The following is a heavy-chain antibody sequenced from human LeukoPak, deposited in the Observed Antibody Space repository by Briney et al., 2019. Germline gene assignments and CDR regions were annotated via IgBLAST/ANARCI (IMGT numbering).Heavy chain of an antibody. D-gene: IGHD2-15*01. CDR3: ATGSGS. CDR1: GVPFSASW. CDR2: ISSDGSVI. J-gene: IGHJ4*02. V-gene: IGHV3-74*01. Sequence: GGSLRLSCGASGVPFSASWMHWVRQAPGKGLAWVSHISSDGSVIVYADSVKGRFTISRDNAKNTLHLQMDSLRVDDTAVYYCATGSGSWGQGTRVTVSS.